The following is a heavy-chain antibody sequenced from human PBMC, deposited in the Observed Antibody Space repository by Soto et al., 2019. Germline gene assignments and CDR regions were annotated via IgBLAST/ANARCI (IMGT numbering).Heavy chain of an antibody. CDR3: AKVEAQWLVHASFGY. CDR2: ISGSGGST. Sequence: EVQLLESGGGLVQPGGSLRLSCAASGFTFSSYAMSWVRQAPGKGLEWVSAISGSGGSTYYADSVKGRFTISRDNSKNTRNLQMNSLGAEDTAVYYCAKVEAQWLVHASFGYLGQGPLVTVSS. D-gene: IGHD6-19*01. V-gene: IGHV3-23*01. CDR1: GFTFSSYA. J-gene: IGHJ4*02.